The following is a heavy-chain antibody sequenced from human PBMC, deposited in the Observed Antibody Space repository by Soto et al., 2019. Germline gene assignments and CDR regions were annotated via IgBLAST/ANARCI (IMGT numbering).Heavy chain of an antibody. D-gene: IGHD3-22*01. Sequence: SQTLSLTCAISGDSVSSNSAAWNWIRQSPSRGLEWLGRTYYRSKWYNDYAVSVKSRITINPDTSKNQFSLQLNSVTPEDTAVYYCARDKGPDYYASSGYNKWYFDYWGQGTLVTVSS. CDR2: TYYRSKWYN. CDR1: GDSVSSNSAA. V-gene: IGHV6-1*01. CDR3: ARDKGPDYYASSGYNKWYFDY. J-gene: IGHJ4*02.